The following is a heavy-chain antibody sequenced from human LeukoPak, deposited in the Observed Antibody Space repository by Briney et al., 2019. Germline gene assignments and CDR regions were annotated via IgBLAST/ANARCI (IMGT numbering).Heavy chain of an antibody. Sequence: GGSLRLSCAASGFTFSSYWMSWVRQAPGKGLEWVANIKQDGSEKYYVDSVKGRFTISRDNAKNSVSLQMNSLRAEDTAVYYCARIYLKMASASWGQGTLVTVSS. CDR3: ARIYLKMASAS. CDR2: IKQDGSEK. J-gene: IGHJ5*02. CDR1: GFTFSSYW. V-gene: IGHV3-7*01. D-gene: IGHD2-8*01.